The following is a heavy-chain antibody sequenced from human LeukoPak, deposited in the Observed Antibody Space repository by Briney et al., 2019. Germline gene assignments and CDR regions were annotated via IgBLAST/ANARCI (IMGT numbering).Heavy chain of an antibody. CDR3: AKGTLGIAVAGDFDY. D-gene: IGHD6-19*01. V-gene: IGHV3-23*01. CDR2: ISGSGGST. J-gene: IGHJ4*02. CDR1: GFTFSSYA. Sequence: GGSLRLSCAASGFTFSSYAMSWVRQAPGKGLEWVSAISGSGGSTYYADSVKGRLTISRDNSKNTPYLQMNSLRAEDTAVYYCAKGTLGIAVAGDFDYWGQGTLVTVSS.